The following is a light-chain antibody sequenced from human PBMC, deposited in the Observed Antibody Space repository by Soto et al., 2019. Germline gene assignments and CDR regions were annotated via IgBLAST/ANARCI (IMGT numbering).Light chain of an antibody. J-gene: IGKJ5*01. CDR3: HKYNSALLT. CDR1: QGIYNY. V-gene: IGKV1-27*01. Sequence: DIQMTQSPSSLSASVGDRVTITCRASQGIYNYLAWYQQKPGKAPKLLIYAASTVEAVVPSRFSGSGSGTDFTLTISSLQPEDVATYYCHKYNSALLTFGQGTRLEIK. CDR2: AAS.